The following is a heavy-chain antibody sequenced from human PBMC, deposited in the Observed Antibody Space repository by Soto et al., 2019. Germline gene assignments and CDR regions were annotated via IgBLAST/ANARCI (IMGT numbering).Heavy chain of an antibody. CDR1: GGSVSSYY. CDR3: ARAQFCGWGDYVIFDWLDC. V-gene: IGHV4-59*02. J-gene: IGHJ5*01. D-gene: IGHD4-17*01. Sequence: SETLPLTCTVSGGSVSSYYWSWIRQPLGKGLEWIGYIYYTGSTNYNPSLKSRVTISVDTSKNQFSLKLSSVTAAYTAVYYCARAQFCGWGDYVIFDWLDCWAEGTVVIVSS. CDR2: IYYTGST.